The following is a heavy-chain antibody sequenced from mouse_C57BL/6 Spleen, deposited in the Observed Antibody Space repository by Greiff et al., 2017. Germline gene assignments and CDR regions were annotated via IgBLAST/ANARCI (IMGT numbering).Heavy chain of an antibody. V-gene: IGHV1-4*01. CDR1: GYTFTSYT. D-gene: IGHD2-4*01. Sequence: QVHVKQSGAELARPGASVKMSCKASGYTFTSYTMHWVKQRPGQGLEWIGYINPSSGYTKYNQKFKDKATLTADKSSSTAYMQLSSLTSEDSAVYYCARSGDYDGAWFAYWGQGTLVTVSA. CDR3: ARSGDYDGAWFAY. CDR2: INPSSGYT. J-gene: IGHJ3*01.